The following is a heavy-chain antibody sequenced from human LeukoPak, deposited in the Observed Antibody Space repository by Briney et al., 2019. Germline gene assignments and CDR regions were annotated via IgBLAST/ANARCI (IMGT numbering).Heavy chain of an antibody. V-gene: IGHV3-74*01. Sequence: GGSLRLSCAASGFTFSRCWMHWVRQAPEKGLLWVSRINSDESNTNYADSVKGRFTISRDNAKNTLYLQMNNLRAEDTAVYYCARDGGYNYGPFDYWGQGILVSVSS. D-gene: IGHD5-18*01. CDR1: GFTFSRCW. J-gene: IGHJ4*02. CDR3: ARDGGYNYGPFDY. CDR2: INSDESNT.